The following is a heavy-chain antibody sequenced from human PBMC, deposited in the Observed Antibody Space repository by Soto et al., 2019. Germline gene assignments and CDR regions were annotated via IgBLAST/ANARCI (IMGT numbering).Heavy chain of an antibody. J-gene: IGHJ6*02. V-gene: IGHV1-69*12. D-gene: IGHD2-21*01. CDR1: GGTFSSFA. CDR2: IVPMFAAP. CDR3: ARDRVMRGNAYYYGMDV. Sequence: QVLLVQSGAEVKKPGSSVRVSCKTSGGTFSSFAISWVRLAPGQGLEWMGVIVPMFAAPTYAQKFQARVSITADESTRPSYMELSRLSADDTAVYYCARDRVMRGNAYYYGMDVWGQGTTVTVSS.